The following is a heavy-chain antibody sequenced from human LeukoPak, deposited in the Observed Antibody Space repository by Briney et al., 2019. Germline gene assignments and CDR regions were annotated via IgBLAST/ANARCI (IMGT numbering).Heavy chain of an antibody. CDR2: INHSGST. CDR3: ASGGALYGTFDP. J-gene: IGHJ5*02. Sequence: SETLSLTCAVYGGSFSGYYWSWIRQPPGKGLEWIGEINHSGSTNYNPSLKSRVTISVDTSKNQFSLKLSSVTAADTAVYYCASGGALYGTFDPWGQGTLVTVSS. CDR1: GGSFSGYY. D-gene: IGHD1-14*01. V-gene: IGHV4-34*01.